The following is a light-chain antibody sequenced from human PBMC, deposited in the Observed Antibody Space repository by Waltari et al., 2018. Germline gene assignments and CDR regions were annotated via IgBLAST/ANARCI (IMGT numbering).Light chain of an antibody. CDR2: HTS. CDR3: QHYVSLPAT. J-gene: IGKJ1*01. V-gene: IGKV3-20*01. CDR1: QSIIKY. Sequence: EIVLTQSPGTLPLSPGERATLSCRASQSIIKYLAWYQKKPGQAPRLLIYHTSIRAAGIPDRFSGSGSGTDFSLFISRLEPEDFAVYYCQHYVSLPATFGQGTKVEIK.